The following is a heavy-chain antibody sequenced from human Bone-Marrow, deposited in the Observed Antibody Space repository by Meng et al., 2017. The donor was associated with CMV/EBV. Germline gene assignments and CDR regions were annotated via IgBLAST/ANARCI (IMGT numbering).Heavy chain of an antibody. CDR1: GYTFTGYY. V-gene: IGHV1-2*02. D-gene: IGHD6-6*01. CDR2: INPNSGGT. Sequence: ASVKVSCKASGYTFTGYYMHWVRQAPGQGLEWMGWINPNSGGTNYAQKLQGRVTMTRDTSISTAYMELSRLRSDDTAVYYCAREEAGIAARPYYFDYWGQGTLVTVSS. CDR3: AREEAGIAARPYYFDY. J-gene: IGHJ4*02.